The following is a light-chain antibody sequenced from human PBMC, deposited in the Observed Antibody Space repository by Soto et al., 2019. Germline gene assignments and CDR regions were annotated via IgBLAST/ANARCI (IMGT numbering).Light chain of an antibody. J-gene: IGLJ2*01. CDR3: SSYTSSNTVL. CDR2: EVT. Sequence: QSVLTQPPSVSGFPGQSVTISCTGTSSDIGIYDRVSWYQQTPGTAPKLMIYEVTNRPSGVPDRFSGSKSGTTASLTISGLKAEDGAGYYCSSYTSSNTVLFGGGTKVTVL. CDR1: SSDIGIYDR. V-gene: IGLV2-18*02.